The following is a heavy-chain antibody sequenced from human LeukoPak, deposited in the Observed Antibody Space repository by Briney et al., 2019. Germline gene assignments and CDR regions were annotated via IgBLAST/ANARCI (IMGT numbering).Heavy chain of an antibody. CDR3: ARDSIPPRYSYGHFDY. D-gene: IGHD5-18*01. CDR1: GYTFTSYY. Sequence: ASVKVSCKGSGYTFTSYYMHWVRQAPGQGLEWMGVINPSGGSTSYAQKFQGRVTMTRETSTSTVYMELSSLRAEATAVYYCARDSIPPRYSYGHFDYWGQGTLVTVSS. J-gene: IGHJ4*02. CDR2: INPSGGST. V-gene: IGHV1-46*01.